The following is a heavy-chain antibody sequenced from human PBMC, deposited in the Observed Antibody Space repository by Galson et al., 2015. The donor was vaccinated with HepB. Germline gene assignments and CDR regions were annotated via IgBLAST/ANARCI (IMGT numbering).Heavy chain of an antibody. J-gene: IGHJ6*02. Sequence: SLRLSCAASGFTFSDYCMSWIRQAPGKGLEWVSYISSDGRTIYYADSVRGRFTISRDNAKNSLYLQLNSLRAEDTAVFYCVREISVFDTSGHYCEVCGMDVWGQGTTVTVSS. V-gene: IGHV3-11*01. CDR1: GFTFSDYC. CDR3: VREISVFDTSGHYCEVCGMDV. CDR2: ISSDGRTI. D-gene: IGHD3-22*01.